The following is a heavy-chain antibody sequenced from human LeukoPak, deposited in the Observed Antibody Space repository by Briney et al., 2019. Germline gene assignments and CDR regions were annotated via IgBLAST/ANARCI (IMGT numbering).Heavy chain of an antibody. CDR3: ARSVWGSYRYPGY. Sequence: GGSLRLSCAASGFTFSSYAMHWVRQAPGKGLEWVAVISYDGSNKYYADSVKGRFTISRDNSKNTLYLQMNSLRAEDTAVYYCARSVWGSYRYPGYWGQGTLVTVSS. V-gene: IGHV3-30*04. J-gene: IGHJ4*02. CDR1: GFTFSSYA. D-gene: IGHD3-16*02. CDR2: ISYDGSNK.